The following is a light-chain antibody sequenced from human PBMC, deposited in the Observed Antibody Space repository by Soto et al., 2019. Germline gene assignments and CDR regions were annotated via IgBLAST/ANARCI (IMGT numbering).Light chain of an antibody. CDR1: SSDVGGYKY. J-gene: IGLJ3*02. Sequence: QLVLTQPASVSGSPGQSITISCTGTSSDVGGYKYVSWYQQHPGKAPKLVIFEVRNRPSGVSNRFSGSKSGNTASLTISGLLAEDEADYYCSSYTSSTTQVFGGGTKLTVL. CDR2: EVR. V-gene: IGLV2-14*01. CDR3: SSYTSSTTQV.